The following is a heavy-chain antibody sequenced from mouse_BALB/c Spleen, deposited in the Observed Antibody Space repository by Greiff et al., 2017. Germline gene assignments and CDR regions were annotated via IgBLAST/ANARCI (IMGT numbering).Heavy chain of an antibody. Sequence: VKLMESGPGLVAPSQSLSITCTVSGFSLSRYSVHWVRQPPGKGLEWLGMIWGGGSTDYNSALKSRLSISKDNSKSQVFLKMNSLQTDDTAMYYCASSLLRLPYAMDYWGQGTSVTVSS. V-gene: IGHV2-6-4*01. CDR2: IWGGGST. J-gene: IGHJ4*01. CDR1: GFSLSRYS. CDR3: ASSLLRLPYAMDY. D-gene: IGHD1-2*01.